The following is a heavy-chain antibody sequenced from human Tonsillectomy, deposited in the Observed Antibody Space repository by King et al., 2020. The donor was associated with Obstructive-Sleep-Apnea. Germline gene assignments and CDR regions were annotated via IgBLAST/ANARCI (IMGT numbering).Heavy chain of an antibody. V-gene: IGHV1-8*01. D-gene: IGHD3-22*01. CDR2: MNPHSGNT. CDR3: ASGFGGCSGYYKFDY. J-gene: IGHJ4*02. CDR1: GYTFSDYH. Sequence: VQLVESGAEVKRPGASVKVSCKASGYTFSDYHINWVRQATGQGLEWMGWMNPHSGNTGYTQKFQGRVTMTRNNSISTAYMELSSLRSEDTAVYYCASGFGGCSGYYKFDYWGQGTPVTVSS.